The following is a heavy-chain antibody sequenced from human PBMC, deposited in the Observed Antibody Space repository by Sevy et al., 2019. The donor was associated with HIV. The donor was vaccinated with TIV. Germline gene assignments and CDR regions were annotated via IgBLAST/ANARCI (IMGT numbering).Heavy chain of an antibody. CDR1: GYTLTELS. V-gene: IGHV1-24*01. CDR2: FDPEDGET. Sequence: ASVKVSCKVSGYTLTELSMHWVRQAPGKGLEWMGGFDPEDGETIYAQKFQGRVTMTEDTSTDSAYMELSSQRSEDTAVYYCATGPYFGAMYSSGSHFDYWGQGTLVTVSS. J-gene: IGHJ4*02. D-gene: IGHD3-22*01. CDR3: ATGPYFGAMYSSGSHFDY.